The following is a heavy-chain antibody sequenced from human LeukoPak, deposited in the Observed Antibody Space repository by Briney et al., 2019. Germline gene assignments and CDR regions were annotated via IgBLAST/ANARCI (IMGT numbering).Heavy chain of an antibody. CDR2: IRSKAQRYAT. D-gene: IGHD4-17*01. CDR3: TRRHYGDYVVDN. J-gene: IGHJ4*02. CDR1: GFTFNGSA. V-gene: IGHV3-73*01. Sequence: GGALKLSCVTSGFTFNGSALPWVRQASGQGLEWVGRIRSKAQRYATAYAASVKGRFTVSRDDSKNMAYLRMNSLKTEDTAIYYCTRRHYGDYVVDNWGQGTLVTVSS.